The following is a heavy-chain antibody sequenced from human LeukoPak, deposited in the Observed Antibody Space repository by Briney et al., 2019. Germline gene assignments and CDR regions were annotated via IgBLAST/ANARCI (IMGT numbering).Heavy chain of an antibody. CDR2: IIPIFGTA. Sequence: ASVKVSCKASGGTFSSYAISWVRQAPGQGLEWMGGIIPIFGTANYAQEFQGRVTITTDESTSTAYMELSSLRSEDTAVYYCARDLGGIAARRGYYYYYMDVWGKGTTVTVSS. D-gene: IGHD6-6*01. V-gene: IGHV1-69*05. CDR3: ARDLGGIAARRGYYYYYMDV. CDR1: GGTFSSYA. J-gene: IGHJ6*03.